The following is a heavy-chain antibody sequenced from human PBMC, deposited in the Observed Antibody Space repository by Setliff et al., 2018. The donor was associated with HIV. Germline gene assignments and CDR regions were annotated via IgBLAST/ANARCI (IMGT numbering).Heavy chain of an antibody. CDR3: AKDKGSSGWSA. D-gene: IGHD6-19*01. CDR2: ISDSGGGT. CDR1: GFAFSTYA. Sequence: LRLSCAASGFAFSTYAMSWVRQAPGKGLEWVSAISDSGGGTYYADSVKGRFTVSRDNSKYTLYLQMNSLRVEDTAVYYCAKDKGSSGWSAWGQGTPVTVSS. J-gene: IGHJ5*02. V-gene: IGHV3-23*01.